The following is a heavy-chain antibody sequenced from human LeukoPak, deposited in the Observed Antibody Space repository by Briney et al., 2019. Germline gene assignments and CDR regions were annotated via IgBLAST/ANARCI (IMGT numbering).Heavy chain of an antibody. V-gene: IGHV3-74*01. CDR3: ARGLAVAGSSWFDP. D-gene: IGHD6-19*01. CDR2: INSDGSSR. J-gene: IGHJ5*02. CDR1: GFTFSSYG. Sequence: PGGSLRLSCAASGFTFSSYGMSWVRQAPGKGLVWVSRINSDGSSRSYVDSVMGRFTISRDNAKNTLYLQLDSLRAEDTAVYYCARGLAVAGSSWFDPWGQGTLVSVSS.